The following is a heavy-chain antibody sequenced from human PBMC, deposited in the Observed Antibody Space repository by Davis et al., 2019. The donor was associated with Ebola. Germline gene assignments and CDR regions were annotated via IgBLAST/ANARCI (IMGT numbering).Heavy chain of an antibody. V-gene: IGHV3-23*01. CDR1: GFIFTNYA. CDR2: IPSSGAHT. D-gene: IGHD3-3*02. Sequence: GGSLRLPCAGSGFIFTNYAMTWVRQVPGKGLEYVSAIPSSGAHTNYADSVKGRFTISRDNFKNTLYLEMSSLRTEDTATYYCARYPETFFEFYGMDVWGQGTTVTVSS. CDR3: ARYPETFFEFYGMDV. J-gene: IGHJ6*02.